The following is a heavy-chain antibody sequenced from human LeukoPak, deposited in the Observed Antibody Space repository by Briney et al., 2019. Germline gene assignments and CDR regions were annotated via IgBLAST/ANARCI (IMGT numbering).Heavy chain of an antibody. J-gene: IGHJ4*02. CDR1: GFTFDDYA. D-gene: IGHD6-6*01. CDR3: AKDIDSSSPYYFDY. V-gene: IGHV3-9*01. CDR2: ISWNSDRQ. Sequence: GRSLRLSCAASGFTFDDYAMHWVRQAPGKGLEWVSGISWNSDRQDYADSAKGRFTISRDNAKNSLHLQMNSLRAEDTALYYCAKDIDSSSPYYFDYWGQGTLVTVSS.